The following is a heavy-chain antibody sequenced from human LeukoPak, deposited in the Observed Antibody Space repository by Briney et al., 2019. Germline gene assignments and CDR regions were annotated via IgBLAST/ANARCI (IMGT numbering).Heavy chain of an antibody. V-gene: IGHV5-51*01. J-gene: IGHJ4*02. D-gene: IGHD4-17*01. CDR2: IYPGDSDT. Sequence: GESLKISCKGSGYSFSNYWIGWVRQMPGKGLEWMGIIYPGDSDTRYSPSFEGQVTISVDKSITTVYLQWSSLKASGSAMYYCARRTNDNGDYRGSFGYWGQGTLVTVSS. CDR1: GYSFSNYW. CDR3: ARRTNDNGDYRGSFGY.